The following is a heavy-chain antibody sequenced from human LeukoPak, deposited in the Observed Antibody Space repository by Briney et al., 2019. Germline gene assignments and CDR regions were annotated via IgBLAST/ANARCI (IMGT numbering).Heavy chain of an antibody. D-gene: IGHD6-13*01. CDR3: ARKGGGQLVNTRRWFDP. J-gene: IGHJ5*02. V-gene: IGHV4-34*01. CDR1: GGSFSGYY. Sequence: SETLSLTRAVYGGSFSGYYWSWIRQPPGKGLEWIGEINHSGTTNYNPSLKSRVTISLDTSKNQFSLKLRSVTAADTAVYYCARKGGGQLVNTRRWFDPWGQGTLVTVSS. CDR2: INHSGTT.